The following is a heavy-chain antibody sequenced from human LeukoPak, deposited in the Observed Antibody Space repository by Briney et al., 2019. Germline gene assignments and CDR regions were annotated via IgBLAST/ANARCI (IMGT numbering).Heavy chain of an antibody. Sequence: SQTLSLTCAVSGGSISSGGYSWSWIRQPPGKGPEWIGYIYHSGSTYYNPSLKSRVTISVDRSKNQFSLKLSSVTAADTAVYYCARGRDFDYWGQGTLVTVSS. CDR1: GGSISSGGYS. J-gene: IGHJ4*02. CDR3: ARGRDFDY. V-gene: IGHV4-30-2*01. CDR2: IYHSGST.